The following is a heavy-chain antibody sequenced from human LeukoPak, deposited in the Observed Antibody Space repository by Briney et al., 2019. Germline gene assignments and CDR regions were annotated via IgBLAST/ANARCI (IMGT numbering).Heavy chain of an antibody. J-gene: IGHJ4*02. CDR1: GGSISSDTY. CDR3: AKNRLNSGYYPSLDY. V-gene: IGHV4-4*02. D-gene: IGHD3-22*01. CDR2: ISHSGRT. Sequence: SETLSLTCTVSGGSISSDTYWSWVRQPPGKGLEWIGEISHSGRTSYNPSLKTRITMSVDKSKNQFSLNLRSVTAADTAVYYCAKNRLNSGYYPSLDYWGQGTLVTVSS.